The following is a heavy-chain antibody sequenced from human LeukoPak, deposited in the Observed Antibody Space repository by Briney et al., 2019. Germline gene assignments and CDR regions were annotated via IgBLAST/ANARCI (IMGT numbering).Heavy chain of an antibody. CDR3: AKEGTASKPSDLDY. D-gene: IGHD1/OR15-1a*01. Sequence: GGSLRLSCAASGFIFSNYGMHWVRQAPGKGLEWVAFIRYDGSNKYYLDSVKGRFTISRDSSKNTVYLQMNSLRAEDTAVYYCAKEGTASKPSDLDYWGQGTLVTVSS. J-gene: IGHJ4*02. V-gene: IGHV3-30*02. CDR1: GFIFSNYG. CDR2: IRYDGSNK.